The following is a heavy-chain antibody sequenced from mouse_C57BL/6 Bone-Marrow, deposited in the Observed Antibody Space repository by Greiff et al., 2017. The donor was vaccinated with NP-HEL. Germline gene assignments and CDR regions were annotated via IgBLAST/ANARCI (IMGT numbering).Heavy chain of an antibody. CDR1: GYTFTSYW. Sequence: VQLQQPGAELVKPGASVKLSCKASGYTFTSYWMQWVNQRPGQGLEWIGEIDPSDSYTNYNQKFKGKATLTVDTSSSTAYMQLSSLTSEDSAVYYCAFGSSSAYWGQGTLVTVSA. CDR3: AFGSSSAY. D-gene: IGHD1-1*01. CDR2: IDPSDSYT. J-gene: IGHJ3*01. V-gene: IGHV1-50*01.